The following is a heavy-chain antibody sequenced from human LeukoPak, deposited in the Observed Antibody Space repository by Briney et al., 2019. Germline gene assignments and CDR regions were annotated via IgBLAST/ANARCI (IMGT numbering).Heavy chain of an antibody. D-gene: IGHD3-10*01. Sequence: PGGSLRLSCAASGFTFSSYGMSWVRQAPGKGLEWVSAISGSGGSTYYADSVKGRFTISRDNSKNTLYLQMNSLRAEDTAFYYCARELRGARRWFDPWGQGTLVTVSS. CDR2: ISGSGGST. V-gene: IGHV3-23*01. CDR1: GFTFSSYG. CDR3: ARELRGARRWFDP. J-gene: IGHJ5*02.